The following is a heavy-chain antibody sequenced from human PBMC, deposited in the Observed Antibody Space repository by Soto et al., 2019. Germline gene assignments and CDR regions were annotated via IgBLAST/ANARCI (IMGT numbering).Heavy chain of an antibody. Sequence: QVQLVQSGAEVKKPGSSVKVSCKASGGTFSSYAISWVRQAPGQGLECMGGIIPVFGTANYAQKFQGRVTINADECTGTVYNGLGSLSAEDTAVYYCAGGWDDFPHWGQGTLVTVSS. J-gene: IGHJ4*02. CDR2: IIPVFGTA. V-gene: IGHV1-69*01. CDR3: AGGWDDFPH. CDR1: GGTFSSYA. D-gene: IGHD1-26*01.